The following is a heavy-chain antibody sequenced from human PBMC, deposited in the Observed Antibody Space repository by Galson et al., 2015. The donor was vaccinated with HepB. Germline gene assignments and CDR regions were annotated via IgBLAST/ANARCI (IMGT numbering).Heavy chain of an antibody. CDR1: GDSVSSNSAA. CDR3: ARDRSRVFDI. V-gene: IGHV6-1*01. J-gene: IGHJ3*02. CDR2: TSYRSKWYN. Sequence: CAISGDSVSSNSAAWNWIRQSPSRGLEWLGRTSYRSKWYNDYAVSVKSRMTINADTTKNQFSLQLNSVSPEDTAVYYCARDRSRVFDIWGQGTVVIVSS.